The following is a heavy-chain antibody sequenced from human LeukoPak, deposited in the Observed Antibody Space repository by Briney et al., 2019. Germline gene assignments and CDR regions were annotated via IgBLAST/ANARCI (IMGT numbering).Heavy chain of an antibody. CDR1: GFAFRNYA. CDR2: IAPSGNT. CDR3: AREGLDGSPLEFYFDS. V-gene: IGHV3-23*01. D-gene: IGHD1-1*01. Sequence: GGSLGLSCAASGFAFRNYAMNWVRQAPGKGLEWVAVIAPSGNTYQPDSLKGRFTISRDNSKNTVYLQMNTLRAEDTATYYCAREGLDGSPLEFYFDSWGQGILVIVSS. J-gene: IGHJ4*02.